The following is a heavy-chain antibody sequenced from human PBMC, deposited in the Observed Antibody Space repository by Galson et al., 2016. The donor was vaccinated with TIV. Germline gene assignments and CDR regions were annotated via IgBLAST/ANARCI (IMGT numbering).Heavy chain of an antibody. CDR2: TYYTSKWNT. J-gene: IGHJ4*02. V-gene: IGHV6-1*01. Sequence: CAISGDSVSGNTAAWNWVRQSPSRGLEWLGRTYYTSKWNTDYAVSVKGRIIIRPDTSMNQVSLQLSSVIPEDTAVYYCSRGNWNYGMGGAMDVWGRGALVTVSS. CDR1: GDSVSGNTAA. D-gene: IGHD1-7*01. CDR3: SRGNWNYGMGGAMDV.